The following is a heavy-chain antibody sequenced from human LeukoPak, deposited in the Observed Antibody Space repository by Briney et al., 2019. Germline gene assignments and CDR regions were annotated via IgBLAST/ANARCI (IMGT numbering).Heavy chain of an antibody. V-gene: IGHV1-69*04. CDR3: AREVVTTNRNWFDP. Sequence: SVKVSCKASGGTFSSYAISWVRQAPGQGLEWMGRIIPIFGIANYAQKFQGRVTITADKSTGTAYMELSSLRSEDTAVYYCAREVVTTNRNWFDPWGQGTLVTVSS. CDR2: IIPIFGIA. J-gene: IGHJ5*02. D-gene: IGHD4-11*01. CDR1: GGTFSSYA.